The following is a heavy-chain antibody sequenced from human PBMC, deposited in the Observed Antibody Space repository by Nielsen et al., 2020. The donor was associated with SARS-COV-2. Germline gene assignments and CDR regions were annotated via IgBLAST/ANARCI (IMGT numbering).Heavy chain of an antibody. V-gene: IGHV7-4-1*02. D-gene: IGHD2-2*01. Sequence: ASVKVSCKASGYTFTSYAMNWVRQAPGQGLEWMGWINTNTGNPTYAQGFTGRFVFSLDTSVSTAYLQISSLKAEDTAVYYCARSRYCSSTSCQNYYYGMDVWGQGTTVTVSS. J-gene: IGHJ6*02. CDR1: GYTFTSYA. CDR2: INTNTGNP. CDR3: ARSRYCSSTSCQNYYYGMDV.